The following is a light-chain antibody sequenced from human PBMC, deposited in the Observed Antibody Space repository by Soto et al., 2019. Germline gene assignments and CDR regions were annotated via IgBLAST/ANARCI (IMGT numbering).Light chain of an antibody. J-gene: IGLJ2*01. CDR2: DVS. V-gene: IGLV2-14*03. CDR1: SSDVGGYNY. CDR3: SSYTTGGTLT. Sequence: QSALTQPASVSGSPGQSITISCTGTSSDVGGYNYVSWYQQHPGKAPKLMIYDVSNRPSGVSNRFSGSKSGNTASLTISGLQAEDEAYYYCSSYTTGGTLTVGGGTKLIVL.